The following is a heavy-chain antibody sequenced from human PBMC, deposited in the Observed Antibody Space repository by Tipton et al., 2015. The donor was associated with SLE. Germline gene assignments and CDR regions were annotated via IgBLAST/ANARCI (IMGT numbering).Heavy chain of an antibody. CDR2: IKEDGSDK. J-gene: IGHJ3*02. V-gene: IGHV3-7*01. D-gene: IGHD4-11*01. CDR3: ARETTSGAFDI. Sequence: SLRLSCSASAFSITSYWMTWVRQAPEKGLEWLANIKEDGSDKNYVDSVKGRLTVSRDNAKNALYLQMSSLTAEDTATYFCARETTSGAFDIWGQGTLVTVSS. CDR1: AFSITSYW.